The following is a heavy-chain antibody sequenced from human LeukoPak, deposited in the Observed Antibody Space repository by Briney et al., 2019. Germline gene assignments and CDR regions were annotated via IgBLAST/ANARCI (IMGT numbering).Heavy chain of an antibody. CDR2: IYYSGST. Sequence: SETLSFTCTVSGHSISSSSYYRGWIRQPPGKKLEWIGSIYYSGSTYYNPSLKSRVTISVDTSTNQFSLKLSSVTAADTAVYYCAREQLAYCGGDCYSEDYWGQGTLVTVSS. CDR3: AREQLAYCGGDCYSEDY. J-gene: IGHJ4*02. CDR1: GHSISSSSYY. D-gene: IGHD2-21*02. V-gene: IGHV4-39*07.